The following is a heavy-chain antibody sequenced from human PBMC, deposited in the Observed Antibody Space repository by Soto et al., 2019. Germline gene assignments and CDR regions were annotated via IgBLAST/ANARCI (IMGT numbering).Heavy chain of an antibody. J-gene: IGHJ6*02. CDR3: ARDVVVTAIYGIDV. D-gene: IGHD2-21*02. CDR2: ISSSSSYI. Sequence: GGSLRLSCAASGFTFSSYSMNWVRQAPGKGLEWVSSISSSSSYIYYADSVKGRFTISRDNAKNSLYLQMNSLRAEDTAVYDYARDVVVTAIYGIDVWRQGTTVTVSS. V-gene: IGHV3-21*01. CDR1: GFTFSSYS.